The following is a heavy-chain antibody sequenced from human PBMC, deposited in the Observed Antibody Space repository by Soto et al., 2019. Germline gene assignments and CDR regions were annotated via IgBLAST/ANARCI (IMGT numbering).Heavy chain of an antibody. CDR3: ARRASSVAAAGRYYYYYGMDV. V-gene: IGHV4-39*01. J-gene: IGHJ6*02. D-gene: IGHD6-13*01. CDR2: IYYSGST. CDR1: GGSISSSSYY. Sequence: SETLSLTCTVSGGSISSSSYYWGWIRQPPGKGLEWIGSIYYSGSTYYNPSLKSRVTISVDTSKNQFSLKLSSVTAADTAVYYCARRASSVAAAGRYYYYYGMDVWGQGTTVTVSS.